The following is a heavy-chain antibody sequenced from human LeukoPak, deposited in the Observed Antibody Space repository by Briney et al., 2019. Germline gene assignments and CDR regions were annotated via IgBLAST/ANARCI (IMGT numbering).Heavy chain of an antibody. V-gene: IGHV3-7*01. D-gene: IGHD2-8*01. Sequence: GGSLRLSCAASGLTFSSYWMSWGRQAPGKGLEWVANIKEDGSEKHYVDSVKGRFTISRNNAKNSLYLQMNSLRAEDTAVYYCARDRTRCFYWGQGTLVTVSS. CDR1: GLTFSSYW. CDR3: ARDRTRCFY. J-gene: IGHJ4*02. CDR2: IKEDGSEK.